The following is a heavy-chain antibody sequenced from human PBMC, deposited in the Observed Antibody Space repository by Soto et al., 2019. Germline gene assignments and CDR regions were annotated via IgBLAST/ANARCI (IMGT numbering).Heavy chain of an antibody. Sequence: SVKVSCKASGGTFSSYAISWVRQAPGQGLEWMGGIIPIFGTANYAQKFQGRVTITADESTSTAYMELSSLRSEDTAVYYCARSSREKYYYYYGMDVWGQGTTVTVSS. V-gene: IGHV1-69*13. D-gene: IGHD6-13*01. CDR1: GGTFSSYA. J-gene: IGHJ6*02. CDR2: IIPIFGTA. CDR3: ARSSREKYYYYYGMDV.